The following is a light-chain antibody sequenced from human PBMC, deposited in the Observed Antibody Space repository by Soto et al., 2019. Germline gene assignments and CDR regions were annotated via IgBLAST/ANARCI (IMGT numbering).Light chain of an antibody. CDR2: VNS. Sequence: QPVLTQPPSVSGAPGQRVTISCTGSSSNVGAGYDVHWYQQLPGTAPKLLIYVNSNRPSGVPDRFSGSKSGTSASLAITGLQAEDEADYYCQSYDSSLGYVFGTGTKVTVL. CDR3: QSYDSSLGYV. J-gene: IGLJ1*01. V-gene: IGLV1-40*01. CDR1: SSNVGAGYD.